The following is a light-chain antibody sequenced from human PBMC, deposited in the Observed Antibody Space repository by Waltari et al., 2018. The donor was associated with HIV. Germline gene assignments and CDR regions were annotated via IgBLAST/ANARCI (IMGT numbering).Light chain of an antibody. CDR3: SSFAGTHKL. V-gene: IGLV2-8*01. CDR1: NSDISDSNY. Sequence: QSALTQSPSASGSPGQSVNISCSGANSDISDSNYVSWYQQHSDRPPKLIIFEVTKRPSGVPDRFSGSKSGNTASLFVSGLQPEDEATYFCSSFAGTHKLFGGGTKLTVL. J-gene: IGLJ2*01. CDR2: EVT.